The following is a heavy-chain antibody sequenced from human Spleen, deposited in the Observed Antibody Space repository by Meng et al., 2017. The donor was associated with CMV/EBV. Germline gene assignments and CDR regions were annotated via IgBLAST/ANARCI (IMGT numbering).Heavy chain of an antibody. Sequence: KASGYTFTSYGISWVRQAPGQGLEWMGWISAYNGNTNYAQKLQGRATMTTDTSTSTAYMELRSLRSDDTAVYYCARSREYSSGWYSDYWGQGTLVTVSS. D-gene: IGHD6-19*01. CDR1: GYTFTSYG. CDR2: ISAYNGNT. J-gene: IGHJ4*02. V-gene: IGHV1-18*01. CDR3: ARSREYSSGWYSDY.